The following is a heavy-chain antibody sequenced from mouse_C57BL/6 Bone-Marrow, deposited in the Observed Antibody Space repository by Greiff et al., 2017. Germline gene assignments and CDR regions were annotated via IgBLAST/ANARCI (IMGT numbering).Heavy chain of an antibody. V-gene: IGHV1-81*01. CDR3: AREMISQYDFDY. CDR1: GYTFTSYG. J-gene: IGHJ2*01. D-gene: IGHD2-4*01. Sequence: QVQLKQSGAELARPGASVKLSCKASGYTFTSYGISWVKQRTGQGLEWIGEIYPRSGNTYYNEKFKGKATLTADKSSSTAYMALRSLTSEDSAVYFCAREMISQYDFDYGGQGTTLTVSS. CDR2: IYPRSGNT.